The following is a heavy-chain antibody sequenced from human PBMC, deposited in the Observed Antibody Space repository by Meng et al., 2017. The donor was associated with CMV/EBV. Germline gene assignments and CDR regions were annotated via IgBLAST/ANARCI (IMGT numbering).Heavy chain of an antibody. CDR3: ARVVAARLDY. CDR1: GGSFSGYY. J-gene: IGHJ4*02. Sequence: LSLTFAGHGGSFSGYYWSWIRQPPGQGLEWIGEINHSASTNYNPSLKSRVTISVGTSKNQFSLKLSSVTAADTAVYYCARVVAARLDYWGQGTLVTVSS. V-gene: IGHV4-34*01. D-gene: IGHD6-6*01. CDR2: INHSAST.